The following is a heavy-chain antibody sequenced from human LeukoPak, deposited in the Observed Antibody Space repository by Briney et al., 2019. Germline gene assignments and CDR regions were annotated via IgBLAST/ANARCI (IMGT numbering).Heavy chain of an antibody. CDR3: ASLRGAVASYY. CDR1: GFTFSSYA. Sequence: PGGSLRLSCAASGFTFSSYAMHWVRQAPGKGLEWVAVISYDGSNKYYADSVKGRFTISRDNSKNTLYLQMNSLRAEDTAVYYCASLRGAVASYYWGQGTLVTVSS. V-gene: IGHV3-30*01. D-gene: IGHD6-19*01. J-gene: IGHJ4*02. CDR2: ISYDGSNK.